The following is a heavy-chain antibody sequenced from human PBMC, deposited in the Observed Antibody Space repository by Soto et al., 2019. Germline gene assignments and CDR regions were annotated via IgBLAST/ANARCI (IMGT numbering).Heavy chain of an antibody. CDR2: ISPDGSNR. CDR1: GFRFSSYG. V-gene: IGHV3-30*03. J-gene: IGHJ5*02. D-gene: IGHD6-19*01. CDR3: TTTRSSLQWPAFAP. Sequence: QVKLVESGGGVVQPGRSLRLSCAASGFRFSSYGMHWVRQAPGKGLEWVALISPDGSNREYADSVKGRFTISRDNSKNTLYLHKNSLRVEDTAAYYCTTTRSSLQWPAFAPWGHGTLVSVSS.